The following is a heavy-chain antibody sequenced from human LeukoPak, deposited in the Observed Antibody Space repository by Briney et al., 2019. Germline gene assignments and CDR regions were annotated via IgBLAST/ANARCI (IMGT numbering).Heavy chain of an antibody. J-gene: IGHJ3*02. CDR1: GFTFSSYA. D-gene: IGHD3-22*01. CDR2: ISGSGVST. Sequence: PGGSLRLSCAASGFTFSSYAMGWVRQAPGKGLEWVAAISGSGVSTNYANSVEGRFTTSRDNSKNKMYLQMNSLRAEDTDVYPCAKGYYYESSGYYPIDAFDIWGQGTVVSVSS. CDR3: AKGYYYESSGYYPIDAFDI. V-gene: IGHV3-23*01.